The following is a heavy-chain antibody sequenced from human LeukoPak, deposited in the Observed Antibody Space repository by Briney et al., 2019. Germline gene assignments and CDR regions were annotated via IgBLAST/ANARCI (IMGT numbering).Heavy chain of an antibody. D-gene: IGHD7-27*01. Sequence: GGSLRLSCAASGFTFSRNAMIWVRQARGKGLEWVSAISGSGSDTYYADSVKGRFTISRDNSKNTVYLRMNSLRAEDTAIYYCAKDPWGSRGYFDYWGQGTLVTVSS. CDR3: AKDPWGSRGYFDY. CDR2: ISGSGSDT. J-gene: IGHJ4*02. CDR1: GFTFSRNA. V-gene: IGHV3-23*01.